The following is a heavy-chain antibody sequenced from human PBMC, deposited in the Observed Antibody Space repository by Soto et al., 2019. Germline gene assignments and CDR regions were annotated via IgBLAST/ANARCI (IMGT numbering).Heavy chain of an antibody. Sequence: SETLSLTCTVSGGSISSYYWSWIRQPPGKGLEWIGYIYYSGSTNYNPSLKSRVTVSVDTSKNQFSLKLSSVTASDTAVYYCVSQRTSVLTQAYFDYWGPGALVTVS. CDR3: VSQRTSVLTQAYFDY. J-gene: IGHJ4*02. V-gene: IGHV4-59*08. CDR1: GGSISSYY. D-gene: IGHD2-8*01. CDR2: IYYSGST.